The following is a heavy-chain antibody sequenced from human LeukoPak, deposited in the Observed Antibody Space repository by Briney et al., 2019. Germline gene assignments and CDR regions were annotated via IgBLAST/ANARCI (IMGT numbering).Heavy chain of an antibody. CDR2: IYHSGST. CDR1: GGSISSYY. V-gene: IGHV4-59*12. CDR3: ARRHGLQRFDY. D-gene: IGHD5-24*01. J-gene: IGHJ4*02. Sequence: SETLSLTCTVSGGSISSYYWSWIRQPPGKGLEWIGYIYHSGSTYYNPSLKSRVTISVDRSKNQFSLKLSSVTAADTAVYYCARRHGLQRFDYWGQGTLVTVSS.